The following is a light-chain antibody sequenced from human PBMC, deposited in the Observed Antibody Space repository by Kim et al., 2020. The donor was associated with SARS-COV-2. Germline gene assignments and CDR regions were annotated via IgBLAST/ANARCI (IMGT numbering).Light chain of an antibody. CDR2: AAS. Sequence: AIQMTQSPSSLSVSIGDRVTITCRASQGIRNDLGWYQQKPGKAPKLLIYAASRLQSGVPSRFSGSGSGTDFTLTISSLQPEDFATYYCLQDYTYPLTFGGGTKVDIK. J-gene: IGKJ4*01. V-gene: IGKV1-6*01. CDR3: LQDYTYPLT. CDR1: QGIRND.